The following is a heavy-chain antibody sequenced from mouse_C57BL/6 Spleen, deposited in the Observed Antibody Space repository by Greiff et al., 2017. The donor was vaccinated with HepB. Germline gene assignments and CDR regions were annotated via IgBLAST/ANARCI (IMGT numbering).Heavy chain of an antibody. CDR2: ISYDGSN. V-gene: IGHV3-6*01. CDR3: ARDRDDGYYPAWFAY. D-gene: IGHD2-3*01. J-gene: IGHJ3*01. Sequence: EVQLVESGPGLVKPSQSLSLTCSVTGYSITSGYYWNWIRQFPGNKLEWMGYISYDGSNNYNPSLKNRISITRDTSKNQFFLKLNSVTTEDTATYYCARDRDDGYYPAWFAYWGQGTLVTVSA. CDR1: GYSITSGYY.